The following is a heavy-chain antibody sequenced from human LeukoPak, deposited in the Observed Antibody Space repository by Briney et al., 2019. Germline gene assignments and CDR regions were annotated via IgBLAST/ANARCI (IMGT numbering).Heavy chain of an antibody. D-gene: IGHD6-19*01. CDR2: ISWNSGSI. J-gene: IGHJ6*03. Sequence: QAGGSLRLSCAASGFTFSSYALSWVRQAPGKGLEWVSGISWNSGSIGYADSVKGRFTISRDNAKNSLYLQMNSLRAEDTALYYCAKGLTAGNYYYYYMDVWGKGTTVTISS. V-gene: IGHV3-9*01. CDR1: GFTFSSYA. CDR3: AKGLTAGNYYYYYMDV.